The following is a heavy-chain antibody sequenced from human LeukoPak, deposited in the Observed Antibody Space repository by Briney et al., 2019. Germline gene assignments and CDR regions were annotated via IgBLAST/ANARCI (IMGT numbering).Heavy chain of an antibody. CDR3: ARRSPGYHFDY. J-gene: IGHJ4*02. D-gene: IGHD5-18*01. CDR1: GFTFSSYA. V-gene: IGHV3-23*01. CDR2: ISGSGGGT. Sequence: GGSLRLSCAASGFTFSSYAMSWVRQAPGKGLEWVSAISGSGGGTFYADSVKGRFTISRDNSKDTVYIQMNSLRAEDTAIYYCARRSPGYHFDYWGQGALVTVSS.